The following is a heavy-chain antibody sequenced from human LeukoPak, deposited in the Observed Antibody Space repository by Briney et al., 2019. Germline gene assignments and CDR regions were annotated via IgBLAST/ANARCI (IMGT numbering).Heavy chain of an antibody. CDR3: ARDAGKTGGANWFDP. J-gene: IGHJ5*02. CDR2: IKRDGSEK. CDR1: GFTFSSSW. V-gene: IGHV3-7*01. D-gene: IGHD1-14*01. Sequence: GGSLRLSCVASGFTFSSSWMTWVRQAPGKGLEWVANIKRDGSEKYYVDSVKGRFTISRDNAKNSLYLQMNSLRAEDTAVYYCARDAGKTGGANWFDPWGQGTLVTVSS.